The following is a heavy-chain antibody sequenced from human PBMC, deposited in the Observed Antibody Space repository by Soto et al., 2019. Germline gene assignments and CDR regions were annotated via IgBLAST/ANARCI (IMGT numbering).Heavy chain of an antibody. Sequence: PSETLSLTCTVSGGSISSGGYYWSWIRQHPGKGLEWIGYIYYSGSTYYNPSLKSRVTISVDTSKNQFSLKLSSVTAADTAVYYCAREKYYYDSSGYYDTNWFDPWGQGTLVTVSS. CDR2: IYYSGST. D-gene: IGHD3-22*01. CDR3: AREKYYYDSSGYYDTNWFDP. CDR1: GGSISSGGYY. V-gene: IGHV4-31*03. J-gene: IGHJ5*02.